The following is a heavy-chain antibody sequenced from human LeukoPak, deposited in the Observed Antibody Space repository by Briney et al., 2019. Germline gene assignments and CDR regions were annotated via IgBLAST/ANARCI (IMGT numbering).Heavy chain of an antibody. Sequence: GRSLRLSCAASGFTSSGSAIHWVRRSSGKGQEWVGQIDKKDKGYATATAYAASLKGRFTISRDDSINPAYLQMESLKTEDTALYYCSRDSGTYNWFDPWGQGTLVTVSS. J-gene: IGHJ5*02. V-gene: IGHV3-73*01. CDR2: IDKKDKGYATAT. CDR1: GFTSSGSA. D-gene: IGHD1-26*01. CDR3: SRDSGTYNWFDP.